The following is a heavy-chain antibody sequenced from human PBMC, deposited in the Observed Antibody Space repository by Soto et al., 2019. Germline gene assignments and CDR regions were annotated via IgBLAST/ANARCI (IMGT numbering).Heavy chain of an antibody. Sequence: GGSLRLSCAASGFTFSDYYMSWIRQAPGKGLEWVSYISSSGSTIYYADSVKGRFTISRDNAKNSLYLQMNSLRAEDTAVYYCARLLSITMIVVARDWGQGTMVTVSS. J-gene: IGHJ3*01. V-gene: IGHV3-11*01. CDR1: GFTFSDYY. D-gene: IGHD3-22*01. CDR3: ARLLSITMIVVARD. CDR2: ISSSGSTI.